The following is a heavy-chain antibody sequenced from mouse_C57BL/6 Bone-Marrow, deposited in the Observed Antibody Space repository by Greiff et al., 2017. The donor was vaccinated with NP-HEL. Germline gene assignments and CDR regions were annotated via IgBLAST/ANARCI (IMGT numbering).Heavy chain of an antibody. D-gene: IGHD2-2*01. Sequence: QVQLQQPGAELVKPGASVKLSCKASGYTFTSYWMHWVKQRPGQGLEWIGMIHPNSGSTNYNEKFKSKATLTVDKSSSTAYMQLSSLTSEDSAVYYCATMVTTGYYFGYWGQGTTLTVSS. J-gene: IGHJ2*01. CDR3: ATMVTTGYYFGY. V-gene: IGHV1-64*01. CDR1: GYTFTSYW. CDR2: IHPNSGST.